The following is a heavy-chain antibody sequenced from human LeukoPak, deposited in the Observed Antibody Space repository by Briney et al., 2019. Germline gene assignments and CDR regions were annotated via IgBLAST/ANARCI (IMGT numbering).Heavy chain of an antibody. D-gene: IGHD4-23*01. CDR1: GGSISSGDYY. V-gene: IGHV4-61*02. Sequence: PSQTLSLTCTVSGGSISSGDYYWSWIRQPAGKGLEWIGRIYFSGSSNYNSSLKSRATLTVNKSKNQFYLKMSSVTAADTGVYYCARYDYGANFDSWGPGTLVIVSS. CDR3: ARYDYGANFDS. J-gene: IGHJ4*02. CDR2: IYFSGSS.